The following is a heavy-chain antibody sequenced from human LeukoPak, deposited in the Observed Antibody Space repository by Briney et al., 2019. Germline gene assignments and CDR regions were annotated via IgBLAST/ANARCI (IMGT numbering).Heavy chain of an antibody. CDR3: ARDPAGNRGNFDY. D-gene: IGHD6-13*01. Sequence: SGGSLRLTCTASGFNFNHYGMHWVRQAPGRRLEWVAGIWYDGTNKYYADSVKGRLTISRDNSRNTLYLQTNSLRVEDTAMYSCARDPAGNRGNFDYWGQGTLVTVSS. J-gene: IGHJ4*02. CDR2: IWYDGTNK. V-gene: IGHV3-33*01. CDR1: GFNFNHYG.